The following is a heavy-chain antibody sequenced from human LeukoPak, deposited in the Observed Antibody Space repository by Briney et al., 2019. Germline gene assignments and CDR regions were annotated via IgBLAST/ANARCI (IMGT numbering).Heavy chain of an antibody. J-gene: IGHJ4*02. V-gene: IGHV3-21*01. Sequence: PGGSLRLSCAASGFTFSSYSMNWVRQAPGKGLEWVSSITSSSSYIYYADSLKGRFTISRDNAKNSLYLQMNSLRAEDTAVYYCASNTYSFDSSGYSFDYWGQGTLVTVSS. CDR2: ITSSSSYI. CDR3: ASNTYSFDSSGYSFDY. CDR1: GFTFSSYS. D-gene: IGHD3-22*01.